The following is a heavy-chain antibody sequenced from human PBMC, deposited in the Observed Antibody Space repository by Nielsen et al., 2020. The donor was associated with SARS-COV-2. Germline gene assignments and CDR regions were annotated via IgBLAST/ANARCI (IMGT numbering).Heavy chain of an antibody. D-gene: IGHD1-26*01. CDR1: PFTLSGYA. CDR3: ARSHSGSYRNAFDI. CDR2: ISGRDTT. V-gene: IGHV3-23*01. Sequence: GESLKISCAPSPFTLSGYAMTWVRQAPGRGLEWVSTISGRDTTYYADSVQGRFSISRDNSKNTLYLQMNSLRAEDTAVYYCARSHSGSYRNAFDIWGQGTMVTVSS. J-gene: IGHJ3*02.